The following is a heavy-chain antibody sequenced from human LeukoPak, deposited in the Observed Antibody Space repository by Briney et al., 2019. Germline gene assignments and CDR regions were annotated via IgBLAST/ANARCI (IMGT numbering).Heavy chain of an antibody. CDR1: GFTLSNYW. D-gene: IGHD3-16*01. Sequence: PGGSLRLSCAASGFTLSNYWMHWVRQAPGMGLVWVSRIDPHGTTINYADSVNGQFTISRDNAKNTLYLQMNSLRAEDTAVYYCARDFGGSRDYWGQGTLVTVSS. J-gene: IGHJ4*02. V-gene: IGHV3-74*01. CDR3: ARDFGGSRDY. CDR2: IDPHGTTI.